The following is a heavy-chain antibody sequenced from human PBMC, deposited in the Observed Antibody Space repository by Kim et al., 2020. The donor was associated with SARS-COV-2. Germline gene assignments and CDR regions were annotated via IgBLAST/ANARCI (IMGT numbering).Heavy chain of an antibody. CDR1: GYTFTSIT. J-gene: IGHJ4*02. V-gene: IGHV1-3*01. D-gene: IGHD3-3*01. Sequence: ASVKVSCKASGYTFTSITLHWVRQAPGQGLEWMGWINVANGNRKYLQKFQDRLIMTRDTSATTAYMELRSLTTEDTAVSYFSRDETTRSGGYYSDSLGQG. CDR2: INVANGNR. CDR3: SRDETTRSGGYYSDS.